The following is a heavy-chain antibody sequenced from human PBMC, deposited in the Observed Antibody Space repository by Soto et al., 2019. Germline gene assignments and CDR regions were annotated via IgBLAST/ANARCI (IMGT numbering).Heavy chain of an antibody. CDR1: GITVSSNY. CDR2: VYSDGIT. CDR3: ARAYGDYGGFDI. V-gene: IGHV3-66*01. D-gene: IGHD4-17*01. J-gene: IGHJ3*02. Sequence: EVQLVESGGGLVQPGGSLRLSCAASGITVSSNYMNWVRQAPGKGLEWVSIVYSDGITYYADSVKDRFTISRDYSKNTLYIKMNSLRDEDTAVYYCARAYGDYGGFDIWGQGTMVTVSS.